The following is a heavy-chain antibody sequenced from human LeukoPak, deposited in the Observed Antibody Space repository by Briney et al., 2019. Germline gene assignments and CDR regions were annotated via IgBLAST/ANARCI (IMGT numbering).Heavy chain of an antibody. Sequence: SETLSLTCAVYGGSFSGYYWSWIRQPPGKGLEWVGYIYYSGSTNYNPSLKSRVTISVDTSKNQFSLKLSSVTAADTAVYYCARVRSARPYYYGMDVWGQGTTVTVSS. J-gene: IGHJ6*02. V-gene: IGHV4-59*01. CDR2: IYYSGST. CDR1: GGSFSGYY. CDR3: ARVRSARPYYYGMDV. D-gene: IGHD6-25*01.